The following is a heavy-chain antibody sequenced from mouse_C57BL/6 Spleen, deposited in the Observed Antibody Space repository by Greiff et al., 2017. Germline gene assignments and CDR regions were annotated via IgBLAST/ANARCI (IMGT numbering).Heavy chain of an antibody. CDR2: ISYDGSN. CDR3: ARARSSGVWYFDV. Sequence: EVKLMESGPGLVKPSQSLSLTCSVTGYSITSGYYWNWIRQFPGNKLEWMGYISYDGSNNYNPSLKNRISITRDTSKNQFFLKLNSVTTEDTATYYCARARSSGVWYFDVWGTGTTVTVSS. J-gene: IGHJ1*03. V-gene: IGHV3-6*01. CDR1: GYSITSGYY. D-gene: IGHD3-2*02.